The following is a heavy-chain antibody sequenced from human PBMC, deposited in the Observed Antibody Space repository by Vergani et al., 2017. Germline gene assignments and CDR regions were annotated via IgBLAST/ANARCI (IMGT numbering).Heavy chain of an antibody. CDR1: GLVFSDYT. CDR3: ASLDIVVVPAAIKKNWFAP. CDR2: ISSSSSYI. V-gene: IGHV3-21*01. Sequence: EVQLVESGGDLAQPGGSLTLSCVAYGLVFSDYTMSWVRQAPGRGLEWVSSISSSSSYIYYADSVKGRFTISRDNAKNSLYLQMNSLRAEDTAVYYCASLDIVVVPAAIKKNWFAPWGQGTLVTVSS. D-gene: IGHD2-2*01. J-gene: IGHJ5*02.